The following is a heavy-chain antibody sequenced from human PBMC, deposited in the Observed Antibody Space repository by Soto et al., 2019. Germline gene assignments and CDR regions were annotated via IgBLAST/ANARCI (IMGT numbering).Heavy chain of an antibody. CDR2: ISAYNGNT. J-gene: IGHJ4*02. Sequence: ASVKVSCKASGYTFTSYGISWVRQAPGQGLEWMGWISAYNGNTNYAQKLQGRVTMTTDTSTSTAYMELRSLRSDDTAVYYCARDGDDYGDYVANFDYWGQGTLVTVSS. CDR3: ARDGDDYGDYVANFDY. V-gene: IGHV1-18*01. D-gene: IGHD4-17*01. CDR1: GYTFTSYG.